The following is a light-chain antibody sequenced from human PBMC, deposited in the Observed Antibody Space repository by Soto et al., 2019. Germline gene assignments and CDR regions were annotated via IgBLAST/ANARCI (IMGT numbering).Light chain of an antibody. CDR2: EVS. Sequence: QSVLTQPASVSGSPGQSITISCTGTSSDVGGYHYVSWYQHHPGKAPKLMIYEVSSRPSGVSNRFSGSKSGNTASLTISRLQAEDEADYYCSSYTSSSTLVLFGGGTKLTVL. CDR3: SSYTSSSTLVL. J-gene: IGLJ2*01. CDR1: SSDVGGYHY. V-gene: IGLV2-14*01.